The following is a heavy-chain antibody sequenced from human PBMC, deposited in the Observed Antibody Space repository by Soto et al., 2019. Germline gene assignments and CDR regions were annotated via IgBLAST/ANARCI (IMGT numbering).Heavy chain of an antibody. D-gene: IGHD4-17*01. Sequence: QVQLVQSGAEVKKPGSSVKVSCKAPGGTFSSYAISWVRQAPGQGLEWMGGIIPICGTANYAQKFQGRVTITADKSTSTAYMELSSLRSEDTAVYYCAGAPLYGDYPTYYFDYWGQGTLVTVSS. V-gene: IGHV1-69*06. CDR2: IIPICGTA. J-gene: IGHJ4*02. CDR3: AGAPLYGDYPTYYFDY. CDR1: GGTFSSYA.